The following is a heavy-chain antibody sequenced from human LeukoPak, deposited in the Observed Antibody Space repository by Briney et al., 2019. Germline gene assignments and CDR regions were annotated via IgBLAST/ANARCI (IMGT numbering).Heavy chain of an antibody. V-gene: IGHV4-61*01. J-gene: IGHJ4*02. CDR3: ARVSGAKNYFDY. Sequence: PSETLSLTCTVSGGSVSSGSYYWSWIRQPPGKGLEWIGYIYYSGSTNYNPSLKSRVTISVDTSKNQFSLKLSPVTAADTAVYYCARVSGAKNYFDYWGQGTLVTVSS. D-gene: IGHD6-19*01. CDR1: GGSVSSGSYY. CDR2: IYYSGST.